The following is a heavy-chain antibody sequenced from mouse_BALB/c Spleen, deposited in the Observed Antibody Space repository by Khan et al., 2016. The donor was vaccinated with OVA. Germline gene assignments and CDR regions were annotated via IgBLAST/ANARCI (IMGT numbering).Heavy chain of an antibody. CDR3: ARGGLPFAY. D-gene: IGHD2-13*01. CDR1: GFSLSSYG. Sequence: QVQLKESGPGIVQPSQSLSITCTVSGFSLSSYGVHWVRQSPGKGLEWLGVIWSGGSTDFNAAFISRLSINKDNSKSQVFFKMNSLQTNDSAIYYWARGGLPFAYWGQGTLVTVSA. V-gene: IGHV2-2*02. J-gene: IGHJ3*01. CDR2: IWSGGST.